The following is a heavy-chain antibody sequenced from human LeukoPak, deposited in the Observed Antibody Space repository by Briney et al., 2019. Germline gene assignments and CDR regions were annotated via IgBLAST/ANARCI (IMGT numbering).Heavy chain of an antibody. CDR1: GGTFSSYA. D-gene: IGHD6-13*01. V-gene: IGHV1-69*04. J-gene: IGHJ3*02. CDR2: IIPILGIA. Sequence: VKVSCKASGGTFSSYAISWVRQAPGQGLEWMGRIIPILGIANYAQKFQGRVTITANKSTSTAYMELSSLRSEDTAVYYCAREGGAAAGGYDAFDIWGQGTMVTVSS. CDR3: AREGGAAAGGYDAFDI.